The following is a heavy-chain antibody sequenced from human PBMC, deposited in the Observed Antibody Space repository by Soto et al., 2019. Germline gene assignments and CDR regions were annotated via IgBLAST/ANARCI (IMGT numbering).Heavy chain of an antibody. D-gene: IGHD3-3*01. CDR3: ARERFGMGRWLDS. V-gene: IGHV4-59*01. CDR1: GGSISSYY. CDR2: IYYSGST. J-gene: IGHJ5*01. Sequence: SETLSLTCTVSGGSISSYYWSWIRQPPGKGLEWIGYIYYSGSTNYNPSLKSRVTISVDTSKNQFSLRVGDTAVYYCARERFGMGRWLDSWGQGTLVTVSS.